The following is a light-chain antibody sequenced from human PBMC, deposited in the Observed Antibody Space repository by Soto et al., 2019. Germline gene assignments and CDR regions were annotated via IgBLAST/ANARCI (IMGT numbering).Light chain of an antibody. J-gene: IGKJ1*01. Sequence: EIVLTQSPGTLSLSPGDRATLSCRASQSVSSSYLAWYQQKPGPAPRLLIYGASSRATGIPARFSGSGSGTDFTLTISRLEPEDFAVYYCQQYGSSPVTFGQGTKVDI. CDR1: QSVSSSY. CDR3: QQYGSSPVT. CDR2: GAS. V-gene: IGKV3-20*01.